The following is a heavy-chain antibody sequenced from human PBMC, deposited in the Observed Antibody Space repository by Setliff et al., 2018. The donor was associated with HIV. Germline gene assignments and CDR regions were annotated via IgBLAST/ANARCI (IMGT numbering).Heavy chain of an antibody. CDR2: IHHSGSV. V-gene: IGHV4-38-2*02. D-gene: IGHD3-10*01. J-gene: IGHJ5*02. CDR1: GYSISSGYY. Sequence: SETLSLTCPVSGYSISSGYYWGWIRQPPGKGLEWIGNIHHSGSVYYNLSLKRRVTISVDTSKNQFSLKLTSVTAADTAVYYCARDLLWFGEFGIVRWFDPWGPGALVTVSS. CDR3: ARDLLWFGEFGIVRWFDP.